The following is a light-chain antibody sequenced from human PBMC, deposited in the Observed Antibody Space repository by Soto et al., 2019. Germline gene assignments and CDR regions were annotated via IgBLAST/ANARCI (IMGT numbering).Light chain of an antibody. CDR2: AAS. CDR1: QGIDRW. V-gene: IGKV1D-16*01. Sequence: DIQITQSPSSLSASVGDRVTITCRASQGIDRWLAWYQQKPGKAPKVLIYAASSLRSGVPSRFSGSGSGTEFTLNISSLQPDDSAIYYCQHYNTYSKTFGPGTKVDI. CDR3: QHYNTYSKT. J-gene: IGKJ3*01.